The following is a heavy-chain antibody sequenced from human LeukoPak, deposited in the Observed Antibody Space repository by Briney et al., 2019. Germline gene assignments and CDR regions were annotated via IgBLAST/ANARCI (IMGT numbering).Heavy chain of an antibody. Sequence: GGSLRLSCAASGFTFHDYTMHWVRQAPGKGLEWVSLISWDGGSTYYADSVKGRFTISRDNSKNSLYLQMNSLRTEDTALYYCAKDGLKWFSSSWYDDWGQGTLVTVSS. CDR3: AKDGLKWFSSSWYDD. J-gene: IGHJ4*02. CDR1: GFTFHDYT. CDR2: ISWDGGST. V-gene: IGHV3-43*01. D-gene: IGHD6-13*01.